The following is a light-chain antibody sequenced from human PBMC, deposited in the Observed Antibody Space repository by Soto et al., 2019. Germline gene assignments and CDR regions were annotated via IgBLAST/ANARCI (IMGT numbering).Light chain of an antibody. Sequence: DIVLTQSPGTLSLSPGERATLSCRASQSVSSSYLAWYQQRPGQAPRLLIYGASSWATGIPDRFSGSGSGTDFTLTISRLDPEDFAVYYCQQYGSSPMYTFGQGTKVDIK. CDR2: GAS. J-gene: IGKJ2*01. CDR3: QQYGSSPMYT. V-gene: IGKV3-20*01. CDR1: QSVSSSY.